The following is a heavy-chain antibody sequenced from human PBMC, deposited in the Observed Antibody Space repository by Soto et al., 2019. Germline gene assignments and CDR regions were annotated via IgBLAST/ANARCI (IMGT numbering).Heavy chain of an antibody. CDR1: GFTFSSCT. D-gene: IGHD2-15*01. J-gene: IGHJ6*02. CDR2: ISPSTSHL. Sequence: EVHLVESGGGLVKPGGSLRLSCAVSGFTFSSCTMNWVRQAPGKGLEWVSSISPSTSHLYYADSVKGRFTISRDNAKNSLFLQMNSLRAEHTAVYYCSGCSGGACHQNYGMDVWGQGTTVTVSS. CDR3: SGCSGGACHQNYGMDV. V-gene: IGHV3-21*01.